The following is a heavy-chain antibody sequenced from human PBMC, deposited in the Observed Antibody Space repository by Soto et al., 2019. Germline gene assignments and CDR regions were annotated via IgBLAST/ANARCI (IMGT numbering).Heavy chain of an antibody. CDR3: ARMTSGNGGGYYFAEYFQH. CDR1: GGSFSGYY. Sequence: PSETLSLTCAVYGGSFSGYYWSWIRQPPGKGLEWIGEINHSGSTNYNPSLKSRVTISVDTSKNQFSLKLNSVTAADMAVYFCARMTSGNGGGYYFAEYFQHWGQGTLVTVSS. D-gene: IGHD1-26*01. V-gene: IGHV4-34*01. CDR2: INHSGST. J-gene: IGHJ1*01.